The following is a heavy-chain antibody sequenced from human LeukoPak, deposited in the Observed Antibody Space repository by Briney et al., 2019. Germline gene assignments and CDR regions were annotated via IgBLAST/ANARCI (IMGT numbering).Heavy chain of an antibody. V-gene: IGHV1-2*02. J-gene: IGHJ5*02. D-gene: IGHD6-13*01. CDR3: ARERGQQVRFDP. Sequence: ASLKVSCKASVYTFTDYDMHGVRDAPGQGREWMGWINPNNGGTNYAQKFQGRVTMTRDTSISTAYMELSRLRSDDTAVYYCARERGQQVRFDPWGQGTLVTVSS. CDR1: VYTFTDYD. CDR2: INPNNGGT.